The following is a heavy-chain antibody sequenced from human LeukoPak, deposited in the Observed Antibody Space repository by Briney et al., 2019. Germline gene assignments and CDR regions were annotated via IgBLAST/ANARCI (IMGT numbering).Heavy chain of an antibody. V-gene: IGHV4-4*07. J-gene: IGHJ3*02. Sequence: SETLSLTCTVSGGSISSYYWSWIRQPAGKGLEWLGRIYTSGSTNYNPSLKSRVTMSVDTSKNQFSLKLSSVTAADTAVYYCAREYYYDSSGYYREAFDIWGQGTMVTVSS. CDR1: GGSISSYY. CDR3: AREYYYDSSGYYREAFDI. D-gene: IGHD3-22*01. CDR2: IYTSGST.